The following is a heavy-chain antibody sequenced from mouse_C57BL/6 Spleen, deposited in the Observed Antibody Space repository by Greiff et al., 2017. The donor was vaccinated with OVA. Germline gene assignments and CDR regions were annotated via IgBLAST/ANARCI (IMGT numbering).Heavy chain of an antibody. D-gene: IGHD3-2*02. J-gene: IGHJ2*01. CDR1: GYAFSSSW. CDR2: IYPGDGDT. CDR3: ARAPLRGSQCYFYY. Sequence: QVQLKESGPELVKPGASVKISCKASGYAFSSSWMNWVKQRPGKGLEWIGRIYPGDGDTNYNGKFKGKATLTADKSSSTAYMQISSLTSEDSAVSSSARAPLRGSQCYFYYWGEGATLTVSS. V-gene: IGHV1-82*01.